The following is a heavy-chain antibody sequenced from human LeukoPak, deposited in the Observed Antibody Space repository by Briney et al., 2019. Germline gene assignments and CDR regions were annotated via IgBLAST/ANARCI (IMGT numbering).Heavy chain of an antibody. CDR1: GGSFSGYY. J-gene: IGHJ4*02. V-gene: IGHV4-34*01. CDR2: INHSGST. D-gene: IGHD3-10*01. CDR3: ASIWLVRGVIMELNY. Sequence: SETLSLTCAVYGGSFSGYYWSWIRQPPGKGLEWIGEINHSGSTNYNPSLKSRVTISVDTSKNQFSLKLSSVTAADTAVYYCASIWLVRGVIMELNYWGQGTLVTVSS.